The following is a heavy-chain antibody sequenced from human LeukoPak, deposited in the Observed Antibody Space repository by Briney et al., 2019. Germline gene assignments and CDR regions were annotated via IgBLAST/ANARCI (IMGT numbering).Heavy chain of an antibody. Sequence: SVKLSCTASGGTFSSYAISWVRQAPGQGLEWMGGIIPIFGSANYAQTFQGRVTITAAKSTSTAYMEASSLRSEDTAVYYCARVGYCSGGSCFDYWGQGTLVTVSS. D-gene: IGHD2-15*01. CDR1: GGTFSSYA. CDR3: ARVGYCSGGSCFDY. J-gene: IGHJ4*02. CDR2: IIPIFGSA. V-gene: IGHV1-69*06.